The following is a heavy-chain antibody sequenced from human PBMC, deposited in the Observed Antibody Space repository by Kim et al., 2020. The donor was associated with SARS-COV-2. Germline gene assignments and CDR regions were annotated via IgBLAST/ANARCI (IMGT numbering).Heavy chain of an antibody. CDR2: IYSGGSST. D-gene: IGHD3-10*01. J-gene: IGHJ4*02. CDR1: GFTFSSYA. CDR3: VATMVRGVKYFDY. Sequence: GGSLRLSCAASGFTFSSYAMSWVRQAPGKGLEWVSVIYSGGSSTYYADSVKGRFTISRDNSKNTLYLQMNSLRAEDTAVYYCVATMVRGVKYFDYWGQGTLVTVSS. V-gene: IGHV3-23*03.